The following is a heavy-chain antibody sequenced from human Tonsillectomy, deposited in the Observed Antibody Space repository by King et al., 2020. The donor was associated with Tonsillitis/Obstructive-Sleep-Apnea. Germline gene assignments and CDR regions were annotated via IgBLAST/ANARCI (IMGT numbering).Heavy chain of an antibody. V-gene: IGHV3-30*01. D-gene: IGHD4-17*01. CDR1: GFTFRSYA. Sequence: VQLVESGGGVVQPGRSLRLSCAASGFTFRSYAMHWVRQAPGTGLEGVSVISYDGSFEYYADSVKGRFTISRDNSKKTLYLQMNSLRAEDTAMYYCAREYTVTTETAFDIWGQGTMVTVSS. CDR3: AREYTVTTETAFDI. CDR2: ISYDGSFE. J-gene: IGHJ3*02.